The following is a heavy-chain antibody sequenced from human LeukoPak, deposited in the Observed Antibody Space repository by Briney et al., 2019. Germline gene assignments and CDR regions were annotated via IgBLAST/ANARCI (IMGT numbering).Heavy chain of an antibody. CDR2: IYYSGST. J-gene: IGHJ6*02. CDR1: GVSISSSSYY. Sequence: PSETLSLTCTVSGVSISSSSYYWDWIRQPPGKGLEWIGSIYYSGSTYYNPSLKSRVTISVDTSKNQFSLKLSSVTAADTAVYYCARHYDFWRGYYWGKDGMDVWGQGTTVTVSS. D-gene: IGHD3-3*01. V-gene: IGHV4-39*01. CDR3: ARHYDFWRGYYWGKDGMDV.